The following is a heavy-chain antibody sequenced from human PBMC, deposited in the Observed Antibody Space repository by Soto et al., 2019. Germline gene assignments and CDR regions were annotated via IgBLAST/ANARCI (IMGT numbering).Heavy chain of an antibody. CDR2: INAGNGST. CDR3: ARVPEGCSSTSCYAGWFDP. D-gene: IGHD2-2*01. J-gene: IGHJ5*02. Sequence: ASVKVSCKASGYTFTSYAMHWVRQAPGQRLEWMGWINAGNGSTKYSQKFQGRVTITRDTSASTAYMELSSLRSEDTAVYYCARVPEGCSSTSCYAGWFDPWGQGTLVTVSS. CDR1: GYTFTSYA. V-gene: IGHV1-3*01.